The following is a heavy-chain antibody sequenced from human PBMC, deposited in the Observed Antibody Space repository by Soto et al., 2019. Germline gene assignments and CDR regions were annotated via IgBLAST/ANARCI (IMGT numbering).Heavy chain of an antibody. D-gene: IGHD6-13*01. Sequence: QVQLVESGGGVVQPGGSLRLSCAASGFIFSSYGMQWVRQSPGEGLEWVATTASDGSAQYYADSVKGRFTISRDNSKNTLFLQMESLRPEDTGVYYCAKSSGGSSWYPPDHWGQGTLVTVSS. CDR1: GFIFSSYG. J-gene: IGHJ4*02. CDR2: TASDGSAQ. CDR3: AKSSGGSSWYPPDH. V-gene: IGHV3-30*18.